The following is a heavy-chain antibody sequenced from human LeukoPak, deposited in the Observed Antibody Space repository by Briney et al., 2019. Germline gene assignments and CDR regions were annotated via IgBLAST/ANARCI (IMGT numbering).Heavy chain of an antibody. V-gene: IGHV1-2*02. CDR3: ARLDIVSILFDS. D-gene: IGHD5/OR15-5a*01. CDR2: INPNSGGT. J-gene: IGHJ4*02. Sequence: ASVKVSCKASGYTFTGYYMHWVRQAPGQGLEWMGWINPNSGGTNYAQKFQGRVTMTRDTSISTAYMELSRLRSDDTAVYYCARLDIVSILFDSWGQGTLVTVSS. CDR1: GYTFTGYY.